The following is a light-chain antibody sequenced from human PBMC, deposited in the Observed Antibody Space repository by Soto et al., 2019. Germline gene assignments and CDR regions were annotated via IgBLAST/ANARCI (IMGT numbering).Light chain of an antibody. CDR2: EAS. Sequence: QMTQSPSHLFASLGGRGTLPFRASQSISTWLAWYQQKSGKAPKLLIYEASSLGSGVPSRFSGSGSGTEFTLTISSLQPDDFATYYCQQYNSYSETFGQGTKVDIK. CDR3: QQYNSYSET. CDR1: QSISTW. V-gene: IGKV1-5*03. J-gene: IGKJ1*01.